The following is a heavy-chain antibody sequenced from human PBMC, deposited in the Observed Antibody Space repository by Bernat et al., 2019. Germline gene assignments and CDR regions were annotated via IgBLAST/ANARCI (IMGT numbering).Heavy chain of an antibody. CDR1: GGTFSSYA. CDR3: ARAGGYCSSTSCYAFDI. CDR2: IIPIFGTA. D-gene: IGHD2-2*01. J-gene: IGHJ3*02. Sequence: QVQLVQSGAEVKKPGSSVKVSCKASGGTFSSYAISWVRQAPGQGLEWMGGIIPIFGTANYAQKFQDRVTITADESTSTAYMELSSPRSEDTAVYYCARAGGYCSSTSCYAFDIWGQGTMVTVSS. V-gene: IGHV1-69*01.